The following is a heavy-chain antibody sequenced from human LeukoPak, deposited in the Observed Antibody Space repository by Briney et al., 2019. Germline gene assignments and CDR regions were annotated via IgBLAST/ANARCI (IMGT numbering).Heavy chain of an antibody. CDR2: MYYSGST. CDR3: GRTEESGYSYRYFGYYYYMDV. Sequence: SETLSLTCTVSGGSVSSYYWSWIRQPPGKGLEWIGYMYYSGSTNYNPSLKSRVTISIDTSKNQFSLKLSSVTAADTAVYYCGRTEESGYSYRYFGYYYYMDVWGKGTTVTVSS. D-gene: IGHD5-18*01. V-gene: IGHV4-59*02. CDR1: GGSVSSYY. J-gene: IGHJ6*03.